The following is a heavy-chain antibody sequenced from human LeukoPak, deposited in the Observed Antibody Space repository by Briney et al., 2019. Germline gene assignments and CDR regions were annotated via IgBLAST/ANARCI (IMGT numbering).Heavy chain of an antibody. CDR2: INPNSGGT. D-gene: IGHD2-15*01. V-gene: IGHV1-2*02. CDR1: GYTFTGYY. Sequence: ASVKVSCKASGYTFTGYYMHWVRQAPGQGLEWMGWINPNSGGTNYAQKFQGRVTMTRDTSISTAYMELSRLRSDDTAVYYCARRRGNGVVAATRDYSMDVWGQGTTVTVSS. CDR3: ARRRGNGVVAATRDYSMDV. J-gene: IGHJ6*02.